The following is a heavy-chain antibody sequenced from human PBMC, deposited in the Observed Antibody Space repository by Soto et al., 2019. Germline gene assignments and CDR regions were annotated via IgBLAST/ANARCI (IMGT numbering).Heavy chain of an antibody. J-gene: IGHJ4*02. D-gene: IGHD2-15*01. CDR1: GYTFTTYA. CDR3: ARGVAPYYFDY. Sequence: ASVKVSCKASGYTFTTYAMHWVRQAPGQRLEWKGWINAGNGNTKYSQKFHGRVTITRDTSATTAYMELSSLRSEDTAVYYCARGVAPYYFDYWGQGTLVTVSS. V-gene: IGHV1-3*01. CDR2: INAGNGNT.